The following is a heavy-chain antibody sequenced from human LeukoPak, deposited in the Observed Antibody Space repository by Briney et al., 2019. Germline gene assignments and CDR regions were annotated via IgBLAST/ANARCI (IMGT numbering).Heavy chain of an antibody. CDR3: ASGWDMDV. CDR1: GVTFSSYW. Sequence: GGSLRLSCAASGVTFSSYWMSWVRQAPGKGLEWVANIKQDGSEKYYVDSVKGRFTISRDNAKNSLYLQMNSLRAEDTAVYYCASGWDMDVWGKGTTVTVSS. D-gene: IGHD1-26*01. J-gene: IGHJ6*03. V-gene: IGHV3-7*01. CDR2: IKQDGSEK.